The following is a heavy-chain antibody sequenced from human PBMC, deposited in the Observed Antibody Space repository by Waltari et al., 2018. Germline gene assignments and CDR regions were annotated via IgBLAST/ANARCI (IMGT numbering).Heavy chain of an antibody. Sequence: QVQLQESGPGLVKPSQTLSLTCTVSGGSISSGSYYWSWIRQPAGKGLEWIGRIYTSGSTNSTPSLKSRVTISEDTSKTQSARKRSAVTAAYTAVYYCARGRNWGLDYWGQGTLVTVSS. V-gene: IGHV4-61*02. CDR2: IYTSGST. D-gene: IGHD7-27*01. CDR3: ARGRNWGLDY. CDR1: GGSISSGSYY. J-gene: IGHJ4*02.